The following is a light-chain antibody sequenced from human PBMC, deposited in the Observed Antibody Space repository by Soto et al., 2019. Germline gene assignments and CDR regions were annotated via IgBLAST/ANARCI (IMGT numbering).Light chain of an antibody. Sequence: DIHMTQSPSSLSASVLEIVNFTFLASQTISRYVNWYQQKPGKAPTLLISSASSLEGGVPPRFSGSGSGTDFTLTISSLQPEDFATYYCEQAGSFPITFGQGTRLEI. J-gene: IGKJ5*01. CDR3: EQAGSFPIT. CDR1: QTISRY. V-gene: IGKV1-39*01. CDR2: SAS.